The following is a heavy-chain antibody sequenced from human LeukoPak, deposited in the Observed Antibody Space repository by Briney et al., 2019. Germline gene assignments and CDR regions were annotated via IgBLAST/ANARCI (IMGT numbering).Heavy chain of an antibody. CDR1: GFTFDDYG. CDR3: ARTSYYYYYMDV. J-gene: IGHJ6*03. V-gene: IGHV3-20*04. CDR2: INWNGGST. Sequence: GGSLRLSCAASGFTFDDYGMSWVRQAPGKGLEWVSGINWNGGSTGYADSVKGRFTISRDNAKNSLYLQMNSLRAKDTALYYCARTSYYYYYMDVWGKGTTVTVSS.